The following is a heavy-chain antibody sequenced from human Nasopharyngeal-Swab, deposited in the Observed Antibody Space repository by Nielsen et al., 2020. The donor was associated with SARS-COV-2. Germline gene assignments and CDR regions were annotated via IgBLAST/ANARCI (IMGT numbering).Heavy chain of an antibody. V-gene: IGHV2-26*01. J-gene: IGHJ6*02. Sequence: PGKALEWLAHIFSNDEKSYNTSLKSRLTISKDTSKSQVVLTMTNMDPVDTATYYCARLMGDIVVVVAALEYYYYYGMDVWGQGTTVTVSS. CDR2: IFSNDEK. CDR3: ARLMGDIVVVVAALEYYYYYGMDV. D-gene: IGHD2-15*01.